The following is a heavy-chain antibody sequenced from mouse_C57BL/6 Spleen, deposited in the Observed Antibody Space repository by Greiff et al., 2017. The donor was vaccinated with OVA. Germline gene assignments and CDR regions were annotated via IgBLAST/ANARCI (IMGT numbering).Heavy chain of an antibody. CDR1: GFSFNTYA. CDR2: IRSKSNNYAT. Sequence: DVMLVESGGGLVLPKGSLKLSCAASGFSFNTYAMNWVRQAPGKGLEWVARIRSKSNNYATYYADSVKDRFTISRDDSESMLYLQMNNLKTEDTAMYYCVRRWFAYWGQGTLVTVSA. J-gene: IGHJ3*01. CDR3: VRRWFAY. V-gene: IGHV10-1*01.